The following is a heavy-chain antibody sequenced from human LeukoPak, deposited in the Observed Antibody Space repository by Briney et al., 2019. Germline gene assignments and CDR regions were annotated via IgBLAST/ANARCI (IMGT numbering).Heavy chain of an antibody. CDR3: ARDVGEGFCSGGSCSDY. V-gene: IGHV1-18*01. D-gene: IGHD2-15*01. Sequence: ASVKVSCKASGYTFTNYAISWVRQAPGQGLEWMGWISAYNGNTNYAQKLQGRVTMTTDTSTSTVYMELRSLRSDDTAVYYCARDVGEGFCSGGSCSDYWGQGTLVTFSS. CDR2: ISAYNGNT. CDR1: GYTFTNYA. J-gene: IGHJ4*02.